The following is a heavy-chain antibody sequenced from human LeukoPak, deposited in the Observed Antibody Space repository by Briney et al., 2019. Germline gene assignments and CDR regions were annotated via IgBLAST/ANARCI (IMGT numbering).Heavy chain of an antibody. CDR1: GFTFSSYN. V-gene: IGHV3-48*04. Sequence: GGSLRLSCAASGFTFSSYNMNWVRQAPGKGLEWVSYISSSSSTIYYADSVKGRFTISRDNAKNSLYLQMNSLRAEDTAVYYCARGYSSSSDMSDYWGQGTLVTVSS. D-gene: IGHD6-6*01. J-gene: IGHJ4*02. CDR3: ARGYSSSSDMSDY. CDR2: ISSSSSTI.